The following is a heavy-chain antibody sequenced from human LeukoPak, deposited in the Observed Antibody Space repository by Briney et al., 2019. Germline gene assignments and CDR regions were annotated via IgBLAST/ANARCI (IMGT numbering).Heavy chain of an antibody. V-gene: IGHV3-23*01. D-gene: IGHD6-13*01. J-gene: IGHJ4*02. CDR1: GFTFSSHA. CDR3: ARERRGIAAADIDY. Sequence: GGSLRLSCAASGFTFSSHAMSWVRQAPGRGLEWVSVISGNSITTDYADSVKGRFTISRDNAKNSLYLQMNTLRDEDTAVYYCARERRGIAAADIDYWGQGTLVTVSS. CDR2: ISGNSITT.